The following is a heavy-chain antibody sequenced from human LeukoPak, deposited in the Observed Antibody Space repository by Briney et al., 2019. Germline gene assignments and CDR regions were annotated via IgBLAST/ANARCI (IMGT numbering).Heavy chain of an antibody. J-gene: IGHJ1*01. V-gene: IGHV1-2*02. D-gene: IGHD5-18*01. CDR2: INPNSGGT. CDR1: GYTFTGYY. CDR3: AIGSFSADAPLVLDYFHH. Sequence: ASVKVSCKASGYTFTGYYIHWVRQAPGQGLEWMGWINPNSGGTNYAQKFQGRVTMTRDTSISTAYMELSRLRADDTAVYYCAIGSFSADAPLVLDYFHHWGQGTLVTDSS.